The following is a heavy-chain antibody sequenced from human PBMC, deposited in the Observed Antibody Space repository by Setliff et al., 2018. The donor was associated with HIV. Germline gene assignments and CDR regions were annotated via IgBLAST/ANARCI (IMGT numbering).Heavy chain of an antibody. CDR3: ARGQDGLRYNWFDP. CDR1: GFRFRDHY. Sequence: GSLRLSCAASGFRFRDHYMSWIRQAPGKGLERVSYISSNSGHTNYADSVKGRFTSSRDNGKKSLYLQMNSLRAEDAAVYYCARGQDGLRYNWFDPWGQGTLVTVAS. J-gene: IGHJ5*02. CDR2: ISSNSGHT. V-gene: IGHV3-11*05.